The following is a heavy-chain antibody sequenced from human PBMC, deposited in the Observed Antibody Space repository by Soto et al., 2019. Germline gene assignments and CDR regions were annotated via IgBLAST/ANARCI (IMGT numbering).Heavy chain of an antibody. Sequence: SETLSLTCIVSGDSVTSGSYYWTWLRQPPGKGLEWIGYISYTGRTKYNPSLQSRVTISVDTSKNDFSLNLSSVTAADTAVYFCERERVLLPYYVMNVWGHGTAVTVSS. CDR1: GDSVTSGSYY. V-gene: IGHV4-61*03. J-gene: IGHJ6*02. CDR3: ERERVLLPYYVMNV. CDR2: ISYTGRT. D-gene: IGHD1-1*01.